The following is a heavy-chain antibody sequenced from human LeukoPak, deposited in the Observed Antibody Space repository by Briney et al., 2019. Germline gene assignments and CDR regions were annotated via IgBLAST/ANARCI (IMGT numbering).Heavy chain of an antibody. CDR2: LSGSGGGT. CDR3: AKRGVVIRVFLVGFHKEAYYFDS. J-gene: IGHJ4*02. CDR1: GITLSNYG. D-gene: IGHD3-10*01. Sequence: GGSLRLSCAVSGITLSNYGMSWVRQAPGKGLEWVTGLSGSGGGTNYADSVQGRFTISRDSPKNTLYLQMNSLRAEDTAVYFCAKRGVVIRVFLVGFHKEAYYFDSWGQGALVTVSS. V-gene: IGHV3-23*01.